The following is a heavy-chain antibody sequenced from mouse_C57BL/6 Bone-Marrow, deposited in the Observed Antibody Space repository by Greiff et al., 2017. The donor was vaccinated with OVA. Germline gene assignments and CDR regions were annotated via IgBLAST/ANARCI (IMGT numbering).Heavy chain of an antibody. V-gene: IGHV5-17*01. D-gene: IGHD2-3*01. CDR2: ISSGSSTI. Sequence: EVKLMESGGGLVKPGGSLKLSCAASGFTFSDYGMHWVRQAPEKGLEWVAYISSGSSTIYYADTVKGRFTISRDHAKNTLFLQMTSLRSEDTAMYYCARDLYDGYYSWFAYWGQGTLVTVSA. CDR3: ARDLYDGYYSWFAY. CDR1: GFTFSDYG. J-gene: IGHJ3*01.